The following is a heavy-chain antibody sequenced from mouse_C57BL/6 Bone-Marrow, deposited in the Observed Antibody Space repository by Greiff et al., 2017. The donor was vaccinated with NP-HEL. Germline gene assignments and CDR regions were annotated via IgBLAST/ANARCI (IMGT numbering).Heavy chain of an antibody. Sequence: EVQLQQSGPELVKPGASVKIPCKASGYTFTDYNMDWVKQSHGKSLEWIGDINPNNGGTNYNQKFKGKATLTVDKSSSTAYMELRSLTSEDTAVYYCARRGYYGSSYLFDYWGQGTTLTVSS. CDR3: ARRGYYGSSYLFDY. J-gene: IGHJ2*01. CDR2: INPNNGGT. CDR1: GYTFTDYN. V-gene: IGHV1-18*01. D-gene: IGHD1-1*01.